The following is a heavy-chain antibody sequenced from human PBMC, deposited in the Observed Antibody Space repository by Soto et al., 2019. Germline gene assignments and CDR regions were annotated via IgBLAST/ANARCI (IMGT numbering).Heavy chain of an antibody. CDR3: AKSHRYYDILTGYFQN. D-gene: IGHD3-9*01. J-gene: IGHJ4*02. CDR2: ISGSGGST. Sequence: EVQLLESGGGLVQPGGSLRLSCAASGFTFSSYAMSWVRQAPGKGLEWVSAISGSGGSTYYADSVKGRFTISRYNSKNTLYLQMNSLRAEDTAVYYCAKSHRYYDILTGYFQNWGQGTLVTVSS. V-gene: IGHV3-23*01. CDR1: GFTFSSYA.